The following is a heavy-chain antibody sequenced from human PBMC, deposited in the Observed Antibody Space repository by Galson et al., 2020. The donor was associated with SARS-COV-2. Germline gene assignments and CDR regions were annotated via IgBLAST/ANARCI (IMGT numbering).Heavy chain of an antibody. J-gene: IGHJ5*02. D-gene: IGHD3-10*01. CDR3: AKEGEWFGKSGWFDP. CDR1: KFRFRDYA. CDR2: INAGGSTT. V-gene: IGHV3-23*01. Sequence: GGSLRLSCAASKFRFRDYAMNWLRQAPGTGLDWVSTINAGGSTTYYADSVKGRFTISRDNSKNMLYLQMDSLRAEDTAVYYCAKEGEWFGKSGWFDPWGPGTLVTVSS.